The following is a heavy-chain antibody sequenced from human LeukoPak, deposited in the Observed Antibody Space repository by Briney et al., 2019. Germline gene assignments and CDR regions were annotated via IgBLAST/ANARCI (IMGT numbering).Heavy chain of an antibody. Sequence: GGSLRLSCAASGFTFSSYAMSWVRQAPGKGLEWVSAISGSGGSTYYADSVKGRFTISRDNSKNTLYLQMNSLRAGDTAVYYCAKDGLGGGLSSIAVAGGFDYWGQGTLVTVSS. J-gene: IGHJ4*02. V-gene: IGHV3-23*01. CDR1: GFTFSSYA. D-gene: IGHD6-19*01. CDR3: AKDGLGGGLSSIAVAGGFDY. CDR2: ISGSGGST.